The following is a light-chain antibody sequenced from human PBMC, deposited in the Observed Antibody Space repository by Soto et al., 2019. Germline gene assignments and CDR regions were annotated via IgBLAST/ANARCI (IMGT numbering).Light chain of an antibody. J-gene: IGKJ4*01. Sequence: EIVLTQSPATLSLSPGERDPLSCRASQSISFYLTWYQHKPGQAPRLLIYDASTRATGIPARFSGSGSGTEFTLTISSLQSEDFAVYYCQHYSSWPLTFGGGTKVDIK. V-gene: IGKV3-11*01. CDR2: DAS. CDR1: QSISFY. CDR3: QHYSSWPLT.